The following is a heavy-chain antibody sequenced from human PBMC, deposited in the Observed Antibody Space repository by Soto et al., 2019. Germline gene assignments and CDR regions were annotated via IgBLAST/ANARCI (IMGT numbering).Heavy chain of an antibody. D-gene: IGHD6-19*01. CDR1: GFSLRTTGVG. Sequence: SRPTLVNPTQALTLTCTFSGFSLRTTGVGVGSIRQPPGQALEWLALLYWDDDNRSNPSLKSRLTLTKDTFKSQVVLTLTNVDPPDTATYYCANSPPQCSGAFEIWGQGTMVTVSS. CDR3: ANSPPQCSGAFEI. CDR2: LYWDDDN. V-gene: IGHV2-5*02. J-gene: IGHJ3*02.